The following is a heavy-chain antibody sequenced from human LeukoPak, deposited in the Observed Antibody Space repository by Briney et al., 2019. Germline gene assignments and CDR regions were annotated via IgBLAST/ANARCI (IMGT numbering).Heavy chain of an antibody. D-gene: IGHD4-23*01. J-gene: IGHJ4*02. Sequence: ASVKVSCKASGYTFTSYAMHWVRQAPGQRLEWMGWINAGNGNTKYSQEFQGRVTITRDTSASTAYMELSSLRSEDMAVYYCARGDGGNSGLTNWGQGTLVTVSS. V-gene: IGHV1-3*03. CDR1: GYTFTSYA. CDR2: INAGNGNT. CDR3: ARGDGGNSGLTN.